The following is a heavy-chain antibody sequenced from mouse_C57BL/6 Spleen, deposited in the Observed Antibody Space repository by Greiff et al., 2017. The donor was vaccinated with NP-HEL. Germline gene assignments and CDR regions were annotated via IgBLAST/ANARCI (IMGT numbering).Heavy chain of an antibody. CDR1: GYTFTSYW. V-gene: IGHV1-69*01. D-gene: IGHD1-1*01. Sequence: QVQLQQPGAELVMPGASVKLSCKASGYTFTSYWMHWVKQRPGQGLEWIGEIDPSDSYTNYNQKFKGKSTLTVDKSSSTAYMQLSSLTSEDSAVYYCARGHYGSSYWFAYWGQGTLVTVSA. CDR3: ARGHYGSSYWFAY. CDR2: IDPSDSYT. J-gene: IGHJ3*01.